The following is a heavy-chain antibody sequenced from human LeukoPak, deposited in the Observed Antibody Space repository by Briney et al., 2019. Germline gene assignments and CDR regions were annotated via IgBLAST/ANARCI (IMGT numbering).Heavy chain of an antibody. Sequence: SETLSLTCTVSGGSISSYYWSWIRQPPGKGLEWIGYIYYSGSTNYNPSLTSRVTISVDTSKNQFSLKLSSVTAADTAVYYCARSPPASIAAAGTDHAFDIWGQGTMVTVSS. CDR3: ARSPPASIAAAGTDHAFDI. V-gene: IGHV4-59*08. CDR1: GGSISSYY. D-gene: IGHD6-13*01. J-gene: IGHJ3*02. CDR2: IYYSGST.